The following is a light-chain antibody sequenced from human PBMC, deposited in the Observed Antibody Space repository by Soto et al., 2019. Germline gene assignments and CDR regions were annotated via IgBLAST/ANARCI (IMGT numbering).Light chain of an antibody. CDR1: SSDVGSYNY. CDR3: TSYITAGTYV. Sequence: QSVLTQPASVSGSHGQSITISCTGTSSDVGSYNYVSWYQQHPGKAPKLMIYDVGNRPSGVSDRFSGSKSGNTASLTISGLQAEDEADYYCTSYITAGTYVFGTGTKVTVL. J-gene: IGLJ1*01. V-gene: IGLV2-14*03. CDR2: DVG.